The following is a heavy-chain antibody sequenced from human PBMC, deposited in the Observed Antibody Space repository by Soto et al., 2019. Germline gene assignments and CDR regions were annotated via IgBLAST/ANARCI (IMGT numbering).Heavy chain of an antibody. J-gene: IGHJ4*02. CDR2: FLASGGNT. V-gene: IGHV1-46*01. Sequence: ASVKVSCKASGYSLFSYYIHWVRQAPGQGLEWMGRFLASGGNTFYAQRFRGRVSMTRDTSSTNTVSLELTSLTSDDTAVYYCARGGATIFGVIDSWGQGTRVTVSS. CDR1: GYSLFSYY. CDR3: ARGGATIFGVIDS. D-gene: IGHD3-3*02.